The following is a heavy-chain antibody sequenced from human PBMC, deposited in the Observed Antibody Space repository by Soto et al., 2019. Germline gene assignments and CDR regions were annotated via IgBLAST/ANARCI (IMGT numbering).Heavy chain of an antibody. V-gene: IGHV1-46*01. CDR1: GYTFTSYY. D-gene: IGHD2-2*01. CDR3: ARGRTLLGQVVPAAMIGVYYGMDV. CDR2: INPSGGST. Sequence: GASVKVSCKASGYTFTSYYMHWVRQAPGQGLEWMGIINPSGGSTSYAQKFQGRATMTRDTSTSTVYMELSSLRSEDTAVYYCARGRTLLGQVVPAAMIGVYYGMDVWGQGTTVTVSS. J-gene: IGHJ6*02.